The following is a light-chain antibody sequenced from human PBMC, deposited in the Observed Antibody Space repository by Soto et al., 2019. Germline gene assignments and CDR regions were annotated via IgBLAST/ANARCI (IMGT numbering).Light chain of an antibody. CDR1: SSDVGGYNY. V-gene: IGLV2-14*01. CDR3: SSYTSSRTPYV. J-gene: IGLJ1*01. CDR2: EVS. Sequence: QSALTQPASGSGAPGQSITISCTGTSSDVGGYNYVSWYQQHPGKAPKLMIYEVSNRPSGVSNRFSGSKSGNTASLTISGLQAEDEDDYYCSSYTSSRTPYVFGNGTKLTVL.